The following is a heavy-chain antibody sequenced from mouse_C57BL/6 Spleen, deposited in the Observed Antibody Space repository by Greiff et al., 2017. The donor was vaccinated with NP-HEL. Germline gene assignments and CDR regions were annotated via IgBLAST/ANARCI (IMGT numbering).Heavy chain of an antibody. J-gene: IGHJ2*01. CDR1: GYAFTNYL. CDR2: INPGSGGT. V-gene: IGHV1-54*01. D-gene: IGHD1-3*01. CDR3: GSGDDWSFGY. Sequence: QVQLQQSGAELVRPGTSVKVSCKASGYAFTNYLIEWVKQRPGQGLEWIGVINPGSGGTNYNEKFKGKATLTADKSSSTAYMQLSSLTSEDSAVYYCGSGDDWSFGYWGQGTTVTVSA.